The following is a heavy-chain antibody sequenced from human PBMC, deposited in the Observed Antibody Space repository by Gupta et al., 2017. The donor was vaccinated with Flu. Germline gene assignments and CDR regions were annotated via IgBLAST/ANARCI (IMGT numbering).Heavy chain of an antibody. J-gene: IGHJ4*02. V-gene: IGHV4-59*01. Sequence: QVQLQESGPGLVKPSETLSLTCTVSGGSISSYYWSWIRQPPGKGLEWIGYIYYSGSTNYNPSLKSRVTISVDTSKNQFSLKLSSVTAADTAVYYCARENTEMATIDYWGQGTLVTVSS. CDR2: IYYSGST. CDR1: GGSISSYY. CDR3: ARENTEMATIDY. D-gene: IGHD5-24*01.